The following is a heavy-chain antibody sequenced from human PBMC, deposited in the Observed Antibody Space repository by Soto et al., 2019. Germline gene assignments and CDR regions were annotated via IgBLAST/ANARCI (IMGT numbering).Heavy chain of an antibody. CDR2: INAGNGNT. D-gene: IGHD5-18*01. CDR3: ARDPGYNYDYN. V-gene: IGHV1-3*01. Sequence: VASVKVSCEASGNTFTSYAMHWVRQAPGQRLEWMGWINAGNGNTKYSQKFQGRVTITRDTSASTAYMELSSLRSEDTAVYYCARDPGYNYDYNWGQGTLVTVSS. J-gene: IGHJ4*02. CDR1: GNTFTSYA.